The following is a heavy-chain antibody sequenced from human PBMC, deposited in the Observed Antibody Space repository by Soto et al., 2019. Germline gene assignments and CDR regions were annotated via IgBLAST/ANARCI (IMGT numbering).Heavy chain of an antibody. CDR1: GFTFNSYS. CDR2: INRSSSYI. CDR3: ARGITMVRGGPYFDY. J-gene: IGHJ4*02. D-gene: IGHD3-10*01. V-gene: IGHV3-21*01. Sequence: ESGGGLVKPGGSLRLSCAASGFTFNSYSMNWVRQAPGKGLEWVSSINRSSSYIYYADSVKGRFTISRDNAKNSLYLQMNSLRAEDTAVYYCARGITMVRGGPYFDYWGQGTLVTVSS.